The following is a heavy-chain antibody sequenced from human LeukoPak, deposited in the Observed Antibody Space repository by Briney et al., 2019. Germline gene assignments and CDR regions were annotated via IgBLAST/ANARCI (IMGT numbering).Heavy chain of an antibody. CDR2: INPNSGGT. Sequence: ASVKVSCKASGYTFTGYYMHWVRQAPGQGLEWMGWINPNSGGTNYAQKFQGRVTMTRDTSISTAYMELSRLRSDDTAVYYCARAIIPAAHFDYCGQGTLVTVSS. CDR1: GYTFTGYY. J-gene: IGHJ4*02. D-gene: IGHD2-2*01. CDR3: ARAIIPAAHFDY. V-gene: IGHV1-2*02.